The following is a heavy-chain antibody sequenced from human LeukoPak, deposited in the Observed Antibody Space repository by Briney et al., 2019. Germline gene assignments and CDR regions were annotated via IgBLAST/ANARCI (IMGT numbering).Heavy chain of an antibody. Sequence: PSETLSLTCTVSGGSISSYYWSWIRQPPGKGLEWIGYIYYSGSTNYNPSLKSRVTISVDTSKNQFSLKLSSVTAADTDVYYCAREGSYCSGGSCYSGFDPWGQGTLVTVSS. CDR2: IYYSGST. V-gene: IGHV4-59*01. CDR1: GGSISSYY. J-gene: IGHJ5*02. CDR3: AREGSYCSGGSCYSGFDP. D-gene: IGHD2-15*01.